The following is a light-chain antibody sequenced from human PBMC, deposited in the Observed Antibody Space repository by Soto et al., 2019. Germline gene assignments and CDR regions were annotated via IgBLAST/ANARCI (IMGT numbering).Light chain of an antibody. CDR3: QQYNSWPRT. CDR2: GAS. Sequence: VMTQSPATLSVSTGERATLSCRASQSVGSDLAWYQQKPGQAPRLLIYGASTRATGIPARFSGSASGTEFTLTITGLQSEDFAVYYCQQYNSWPRTFGQGTNVDIK. V-gene: IGKV3-15*01. J-gene: IGKJ1*01. CDR1: QSVGSD.